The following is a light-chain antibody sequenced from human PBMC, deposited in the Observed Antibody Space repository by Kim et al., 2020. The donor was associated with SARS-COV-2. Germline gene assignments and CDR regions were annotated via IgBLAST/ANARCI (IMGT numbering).Light chain of an antibody. CDR3: QQRTSWPTVT. J-gene: IGKJ4*01. CDR2: DAS. CDR1: QGISRY. V-gene: IGKV3-11*01. Sequence: EIVLTQSPATLSLSPGERATLSCRASQGISRYLAWYQQKPGQAPRLLIYDASNRATGIPARFSGSGSGTDFTLTISSLEPEDFAVYYCQQRTSWPTVTFGGGTKVDIK.